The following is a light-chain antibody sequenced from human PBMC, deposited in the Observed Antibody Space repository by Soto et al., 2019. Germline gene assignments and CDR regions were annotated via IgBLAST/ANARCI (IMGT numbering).Light chain of an antibody. J-gene: IGLJ2*01. CDR1: PNGRKS. CDR2: DDR. CDR3: QLWDSNSDHVV. Sequence: SYELTQPPSVSVAPGQTARITWGGTPNGRKSVHWYQQKPGQAPVVVVYDDRDRPSGIPERFSGSNSGNTAALTISRVEAGDEADYYCQLWDSNSDHVVFGGGTKLTVL. V-gene: IGLV3-21*02.